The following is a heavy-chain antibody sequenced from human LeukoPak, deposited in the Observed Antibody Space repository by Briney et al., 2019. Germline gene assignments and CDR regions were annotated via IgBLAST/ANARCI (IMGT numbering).Heavy chain of an antibody. V-gene: IGHV3-7*03. CDR3: ARGAKKYSSSWYYFDY. CDR2: INPDGNKK. Sequence: GGSLRLSCAVSGLTFSSSWMDWVRQAPGKGLEWVASINPDGNKKYSADSVKGRFTISRDNAENSLYLQMNSLRAEDTAVYYRARGAKKYSSSWYYFDYWGQGTLVTVSS. D-gene: IGHD6-13*01. CDR1: GLTFSSSW. J-gene: IGHJ4*02.